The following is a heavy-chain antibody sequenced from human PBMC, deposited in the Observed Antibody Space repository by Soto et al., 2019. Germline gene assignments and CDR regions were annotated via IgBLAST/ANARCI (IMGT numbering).Heavy chain of an antibody. D-gene: IGHD3-9*01. CDR1: GFTLGKYT. CDR2: SYSTGGT. V-gene: IGHV3-23*01. CDR3: ARDREPDGIWTFDS. Sequence: GGSLRLSCAASGFTLGKYTMGWVRQAPGKGLEWVAESYSTGGTEYADSVKGRFTISRGNSKNTLFLQMNSLGVEDTALYYCARDREPDGIWTFDSWGQGTLVTVSS. J-gene: IGHJ4*02.